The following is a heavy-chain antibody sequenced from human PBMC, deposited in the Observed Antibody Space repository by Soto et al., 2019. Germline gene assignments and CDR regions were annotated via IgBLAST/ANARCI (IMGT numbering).Heavy chain of an antibody. D-gene: IGHD6-19*01. Sequence: GGSLRLSCAASGFTFSTCAMSWVRQAPGKGLEWVSTVSQSGGGTYFADSVKGRFIISRDNSKDTVSLQMNSLRDEDTAIYYCAKSRVAGPAINFDYWGQGA. CDR2: VSQSGGGT. J-gene: IGHJ4*02. CDR1: GFTFSTCA. V-gene: IGHV3-23*01. CDR3: AKSRVAGPAINFDY.